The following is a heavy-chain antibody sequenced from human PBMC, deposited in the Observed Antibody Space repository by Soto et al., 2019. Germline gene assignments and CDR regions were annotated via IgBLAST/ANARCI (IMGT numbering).Heavy chain of an antibody. CDR3: AKDRAHLAVAAIAGGGGAFDA. CDR1: GFRLSSYG. CDR2: IYYVGRNK. Sequence: QIQLVQSGGAGVQLGRSLNLSCEASGFRLSSYGMHWVGKAPGKGQEWLAPIYYVGRNKWYMDSLEGRFTISRDNSESTVFLQVDRLRPEDTAMYFCAKDRAHLAVAAIAGGGGAFDAWGQGTMVTVSS. D-gene: IGHD6-19*01. V-gene: IGHV3-30*18. J-gene: IGHJ3*01.